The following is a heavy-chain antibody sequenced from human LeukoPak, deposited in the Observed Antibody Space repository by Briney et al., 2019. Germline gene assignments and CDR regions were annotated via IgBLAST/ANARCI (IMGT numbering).Heavy chain of an antibody. CDR3: ARFDGATVG. D-gene: IGHD4-23*01. CDR1: GYTFTDYY. Sequence: AASVKVSCKASGYTFTDYYMHWVRQAPGQGLEWMGWINPNSGGTDYAQKFQGRVTMTRDTSISTAYMDLSRLRSDDTAVYYCARFDGATVGWVQGTLVTVSS. J-gene: IGHJ4*02. V-gene: IGHV1-2*02. CDR2: INPNSGGT.